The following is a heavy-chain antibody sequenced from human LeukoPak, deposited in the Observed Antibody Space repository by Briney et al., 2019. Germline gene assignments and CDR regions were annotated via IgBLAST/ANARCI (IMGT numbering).Heavy chain of an antibody. CDR3: ASAGNFHYFDF. CDR2: IYYTGST. V-gene: IGHV4-59*11. J-gene: IGHJ4*02. Sequence: PSETLSLTCTVSGVSISSHYWSGIRQSPGKGLEWIGNIYYTGSTNYNPSLKSRVAISIDTSKNQFSLTLNSVTAADAAVYYCASAGNFHYFDFWGQGPLVTVSS. D-gene: IGHD1-1*01. CDR1: GVSISSHY.